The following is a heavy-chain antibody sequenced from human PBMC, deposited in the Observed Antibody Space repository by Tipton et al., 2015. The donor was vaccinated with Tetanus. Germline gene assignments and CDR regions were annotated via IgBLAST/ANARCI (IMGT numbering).Heavy chain of an antibody. CDR3: ARAYDFWSGHLDF. Sequence: TLSLTCTVSGGSISTYHWNWIRQSPGKGLEWTGYIDYFGSTKYNPSLKSRVAMSVDTSKNQLSLRLNSVTSADTAVYYCARAYDFWSGHLDFWGQGTLVTVSS. D-gene: IGHD3-3*01. CDR2: IDYFGST. CDR1: GGSISTYH. V-gene: IGHV4-59*01. J-gene: IGHJ4*02.